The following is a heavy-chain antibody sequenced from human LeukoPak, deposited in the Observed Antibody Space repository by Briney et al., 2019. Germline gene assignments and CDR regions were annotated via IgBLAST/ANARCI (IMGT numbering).Heavy chain of an antibody. CDR1: GGTFSSYA. CDR3: ATNFDWLLPFDY. D-gene: IGHD3-9*01. J-gene: IGHJ4*02. CDR2: IIPIFGTA. Sequence: ASVKVSCKASGGTFSSYAISWVRQAPGQGLEWMGGIIPIFGTANYAQKFQGRVTITADESTSTAYMELSSLRSEDTAEYYCATNFDWLLPFDYWGQGTLVTVSS. V-gene: IGHV1-69*13.